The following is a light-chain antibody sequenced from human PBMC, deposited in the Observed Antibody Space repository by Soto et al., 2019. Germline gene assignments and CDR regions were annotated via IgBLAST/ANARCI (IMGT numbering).Light chain of an antibody. Sequence: EIVLTQSPGTLSLSPGERATLSCRASQSVSSSYLAWYQQRPGQAPRLLIYGASSRDTGIPDRFSGSGSGTDFTLTISRLEPEDFAVYYCKQYGSTPWTFGQGTKVEIK. CDR3: KQYGSTPWT. J-gene: IGKJ1*01. CDR2: GAS. CDR1: QSVSSSY. V-gene: IGKV3-20*01.